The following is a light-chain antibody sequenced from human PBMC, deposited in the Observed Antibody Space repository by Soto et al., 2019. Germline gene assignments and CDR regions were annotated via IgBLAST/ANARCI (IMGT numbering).Light chain of an antibody. CDR2: GNS. CDR3: QSYDSSLSGWV. V-gene: IGLV1-40*01. Sequence: QSVLTQPPSVSGAPGQRVTISCTRSSSNIGAGYDVHWYQQLPGTAPKLLIYGNSNRPSGVPDRFSGSKSGTSASLAITGLQAEDEADYYCQSYDSSLSGWVFGGGTKLTFL. CDR1: SSNIGAGYD. J-gene: IGLJ3*02.